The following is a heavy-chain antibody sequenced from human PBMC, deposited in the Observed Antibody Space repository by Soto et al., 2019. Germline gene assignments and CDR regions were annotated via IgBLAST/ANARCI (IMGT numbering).Heavy chain of an antibody. CDR1: GGSISSYY. J-gene: IGHJ6*03. D-gene: IGHD3-3*01. CDR3: ARVLTIFGVVIEYYYYMDV. Sequence: SETLSLTCTVSGGSISSYYWSWIRQPPGKGLEWIGYIYYSGSTNYNPSLKSRVTISVDTSKNQFSLKLSSVTAADTAVYYCARVLTIFGVVIEYYYYMDVWGKGTTVTVSS. V-gene: IGHV4-59*01. CDR2: IYYSGST.